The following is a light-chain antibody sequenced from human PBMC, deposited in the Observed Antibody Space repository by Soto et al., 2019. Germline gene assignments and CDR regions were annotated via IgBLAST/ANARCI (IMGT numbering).Light chain of an antibody. Sequence: EMVMTQSPVTLYGSPGERFTLSCRASRTISGNLAWYQQKPGQAPRLLIYGASTRATGIPDRFSGSGSGTEFTLTINSLQSEDFAMYYCQPHNNWPVVTFGGGTRVEIK. CDR1: RTISGN. CDR2: GAS. J-gene: IGKJ4*01. V-gene: IGKV3-15*01. CDR3: QPHNNWPVVT.